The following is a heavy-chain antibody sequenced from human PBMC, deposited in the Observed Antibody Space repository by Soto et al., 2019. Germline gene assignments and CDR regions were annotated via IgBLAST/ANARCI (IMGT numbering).Heavy chain of an antibody. D-gene: IGHD3-10*01. V-gene: IGHV4-39*01. CDR1: GDSITRSGFY. J-gene: IGHJ4*02. Sequence: QLHLHESGPGLVKPSETLSLSCSVSGDSITRSGFYWAWIRRPPGKELEWIGSMYHTGSTYYRPSVGSRLTMSVHTSKSQFSLRLTSMTAADAGVYFCARVRGGDTHVFDFWGQGARVTVSS. CDR2: MYHTGST. CDR3: ARVRGGDTHVFDF.